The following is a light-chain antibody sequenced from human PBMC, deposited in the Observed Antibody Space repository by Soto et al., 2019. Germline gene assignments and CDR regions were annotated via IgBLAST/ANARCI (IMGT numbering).Light chain of an antibody. CDR2: DVS. Sequence: QSVLTQPASVSGSPGQSITISCTGTSSDVGGYNYVSWYQQHPGKAPKLMVYDVSNRPSGVSNRFSGSKSGNTASLTISGLQAEDEADYYCCSYTSTNTLYFFGTGTKLTVL. J-gene: IGLJ1*01. CDR1: SSDVGGYNY. CDR3: CSYTSTNTLYF. V-gene: IGLV2-14*01.